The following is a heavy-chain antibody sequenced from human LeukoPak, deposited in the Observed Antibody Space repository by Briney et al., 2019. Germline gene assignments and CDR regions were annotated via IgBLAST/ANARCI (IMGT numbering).Heavy chain of an antibody. CDR3: AGLVGRYSSGLYYYYFDY. Sequence: SGTLSLTCTVSGDTINSLDLWSWVRQPPGKGLEWIGEMYLGGTTHSNPSVKSRVTISIDKSKNQFFLNLSSVTAADTAVYYCAGLVGRYSSGLYYYYFDYWGQGTLVTVSS. J-gene: IGHJ4*02. CDR1: GDTINSLDL. CDR2: MYLGGTT. D-gene: IGHD3-22*01. V-gene: IGHV4-4*02.